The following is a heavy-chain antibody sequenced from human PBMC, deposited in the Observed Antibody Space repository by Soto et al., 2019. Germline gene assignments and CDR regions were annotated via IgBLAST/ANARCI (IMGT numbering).Heavy chain of an antibody. Sequence: EVQLLESGGGLVQPGGSLRLSCAASGFTFSSYAMSWVRQAPGKGLEWVSAISGSGGSTYYADSVKGRFTISRDNSNNTQYLQMNSLRAEDTSVYYCPKDSSSWFGVDYFDYWGQGTLVNVSS. V-gene: IGHV3-23*01. CDR1: GFTFSSYA. CDR2: ISGSGGST. D-gene: IGHD6-13*01. CDR3: PKDSSSWFGVDYFDY. J-gene: IGHJ4*02.